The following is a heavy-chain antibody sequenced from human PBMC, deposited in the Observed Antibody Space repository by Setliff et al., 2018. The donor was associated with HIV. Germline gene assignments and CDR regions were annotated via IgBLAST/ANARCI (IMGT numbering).Heavy chain of an antibody. CDR1: GFTFSHYW. Sequence: SLRLSCALSGFTFSHYWMHRVRQVPGKGLEWVSRIKTDSSSTDYADYVKGRFTISRDNGRNTLYLQMNSLRDEDSVGYNCAREGPPVDVAGRYLQHWGRGTLVTVSS. D-gene: IGHD6-19*01. CDR3: AREGPPVDVAGRYLQH. CDR2: IKTDSSST. V-gene: IGHV3-74*01. J-gene: IGHJ1*01.